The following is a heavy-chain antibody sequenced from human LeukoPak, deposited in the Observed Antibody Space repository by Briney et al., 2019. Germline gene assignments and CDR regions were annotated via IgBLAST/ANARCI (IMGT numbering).Heavy chain of an antibody. CDR3: ATGTTTMIRGVYYYYYGMDV. D-gene: IGHD3-10*01. CDR2: ISGYNGIT. CDR1: GYTFTSYG. Sequence: ASVKVSCKAFGYTFTSYGISWMRQAPGQGLEWMGWISGYNGITNYAQKVQGRITMTTDTSTSTAYMELRSLRSDDTAVYYCATGTTTMIRGVYYYYYGMDVWGQGTTVTVSS. V-gene: IGHV1-18*01. J-gene: IGHJ6*02.